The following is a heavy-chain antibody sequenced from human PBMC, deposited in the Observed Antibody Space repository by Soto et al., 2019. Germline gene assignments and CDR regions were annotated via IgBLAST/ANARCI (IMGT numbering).Heavy chain of an antibody. CDR1: GFTFSSYA. D-gene: IGHD3-10*01. J-gene: IGHJ4*02. CDR2: ISGSGGST. CDR3: AKGLTLTTTRAGDY. V-gene: IGHV3-23*01. Sequence: GGSLRLSCAASGFTFSSYAMTWVRQAPGKGLEWVSSISGSGGSTYYADSVKGRFTISRDNSKNTLYLQMNSLRAEDTAVYYCAKGLTLTTTRAGDYWGQGTLVTVSS.